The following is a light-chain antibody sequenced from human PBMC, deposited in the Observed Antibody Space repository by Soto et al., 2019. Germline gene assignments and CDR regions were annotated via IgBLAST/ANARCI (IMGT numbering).Light chain of an antibody. J-gene: IGLJ1*01. Sequence: QSALTQPRSVSGSPGQSVTISCTGASSDVGGYNYVSWYQQHAGKAPKLMIYDVSKRPSGLPDRFSGSKSGNTASLTISGLQAEDEADYYCCSYATSNTYVFGSGTKVTVL. V-gene: IGLV2-11*01. CDR3: CSYATSNTYV. CDR1: SSDVGGYNY. CDR2: DVS.